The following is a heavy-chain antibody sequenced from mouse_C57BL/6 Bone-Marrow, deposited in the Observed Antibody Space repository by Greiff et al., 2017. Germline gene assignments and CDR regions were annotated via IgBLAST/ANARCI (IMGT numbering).Heavy chain of an antibody. Sequence: QVTLKVCGPGILQPSQTLSLTCSFSGFSLSTFGMGVGWLRQPSGKGLDWLAHIWWDDDKYYNPALKSWLTISKDTSHNQVFLKIANVDTADTATYYCARGFPHYYAMDYWGQGTSVTVSS. CDR2: IWWDDDK. CDR3: ARGFPHYYAMDY. V-gene: IGHV8-8*01. CDR1: GFSLSTFGMG. J-gene: IGHJ4*01.